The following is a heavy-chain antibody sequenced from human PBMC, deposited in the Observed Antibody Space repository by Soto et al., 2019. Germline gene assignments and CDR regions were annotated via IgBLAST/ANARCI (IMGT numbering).Heavy chain of an antibody. Sequence: SETLSLTCAVSGYSISSGYYWGWIRQPPGKGLEWIGSIYHSGSTYYNPSLKSRVTISVDTSKNQFSLKLSSVTAADTAVYYCARDRFVCREGSPYYYYYGMDVWGQGTTVTVSS. CDR3: ARDRFVCREGSPYYYYYGMDV. CDR1: GYSISSGYY. J-gene: IGHJ6*02. CDR2: IYHSGST. V-gene: IGHV4-38-2*02. D-gene: IGHD1-26*01.